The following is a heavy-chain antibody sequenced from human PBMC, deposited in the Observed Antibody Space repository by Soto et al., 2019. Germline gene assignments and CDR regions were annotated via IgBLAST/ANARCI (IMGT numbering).Heavy chain of an antibody. V-gene: IGHV3-30-3*01. J-gene: IGHJ6*02. D-gene: IGHD5-12*01. Sequence: GGSLRLSCAASGFTFSSYAMHWVRQAPGKGLEWVAVISYDGSNKYYADSVKGRFTISRDNSKNTLYLQMNSLRAEDTAVYYCASPGEATTDDSPGYYGMDVWGQGTTVTVSS. CDR3: ASPGEATTDDSPGYYGMDV. CDR1: GFTFSSYA. CDR2: ISYDGSNK.